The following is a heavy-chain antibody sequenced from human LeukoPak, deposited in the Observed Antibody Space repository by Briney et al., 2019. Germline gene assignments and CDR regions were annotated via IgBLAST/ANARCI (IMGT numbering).Heavy chain of an antibody. CDR3: ARRYSSSWYFDY. Sequence: SETLSLTCTVSGGSISSYYWSWIRQSPGKGLEWIGYIYDSGSTNYNPSLKSRVTISIDTSKNQFSLKLSAVTAADTAVYYCARRYSSSWYFDYWGKGTLFTVSS. CDR1: GGSISSYY. J-gene: IGHJ4*02. V-gene: IGHV4-59*08. D-gene: IGHD6-13*01. CDR2: IYDSGST.